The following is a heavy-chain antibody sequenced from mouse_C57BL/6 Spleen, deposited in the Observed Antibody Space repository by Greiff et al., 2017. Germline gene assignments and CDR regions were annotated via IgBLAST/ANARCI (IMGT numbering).Heavy chain of an antibody. J-gene: IGHJ4*01. D-gene: IGHD1-1*01. V-gene: IGHV1-82*01. CDR3: ARPYGSRRDYAMDY. CDR2: IYPGDGDT. CDR1: GYAFSSSW. Sequence: QVQLQQSGPELVKPGASVKISCKASGYAFSSSWMNWVKQRPGKGLEWIGRIYPGDGDTNYNGKFKGKATLTADKSSSTAYMQLSSLTSEDSAVYFCARPYGSRRDYAMDYWGQGTSVTVSS.